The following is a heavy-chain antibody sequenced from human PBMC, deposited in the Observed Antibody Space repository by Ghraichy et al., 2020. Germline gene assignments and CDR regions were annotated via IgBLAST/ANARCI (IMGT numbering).Heavy chain of an antibody. CDR3: ARERYCTITSCYRDFDY. J-gene: IGHJ4*02. D-gene: IGHD2-2*01. Sequence: GGALRLSCAASGFTFSDYYMSWIRQAPGKGLEWVSYISSGGSTIDYADSVKGRFTISRDNTKNSLYLQMNSLRAEDTAVYYCARERYCTITSCYRDFDYWGQGTLVTVSS. V-gene: IGHV3-11*01. CDR2: ISSGGSTI. CDR1: GFTFSDYY.